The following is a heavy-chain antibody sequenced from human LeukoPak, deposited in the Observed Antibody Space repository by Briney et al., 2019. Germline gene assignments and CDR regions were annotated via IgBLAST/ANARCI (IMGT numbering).Heavy chain of an antibody. J-gene: IGHJ4*02. CDR3: ARDRDGYNGGDY. CDR1: GGSISSYY. V-gene: IGHV4-59*01. CDR2: IYYSGTT. D-gene: IGHD5-24*01. Sequence: SETLSLTCTVSGGSISSYYWSWIRQPPGKGLEWIGYIYYSGTTNYNPSLKSRVTISVDTSKNQFSLKLRSVTAADTAVYYCARDRDGYNGGDYWGQGTLVTVSS.